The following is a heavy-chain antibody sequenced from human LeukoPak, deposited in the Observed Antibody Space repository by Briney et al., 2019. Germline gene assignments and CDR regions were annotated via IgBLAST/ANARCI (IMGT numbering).Heavy chain of an antibody. CDR1: GGSISSYY. Sequence: PSETLSLTCTVSGGSISSYYWSWIRQPPGKGLEWIGFIHYSGGTNYNPSLKSRVTISVDTSKSQFSLNLSSVTAADTAVYYCAQGYRYGRFDYRGQGTLVTVSS. CDR3: AQGYRYGRFDY. D-gene: IGHD5-18*01. CDR2: IHYSGGT. V-gene: IGHV4-59*03. J-gene: IGHJ4*02.